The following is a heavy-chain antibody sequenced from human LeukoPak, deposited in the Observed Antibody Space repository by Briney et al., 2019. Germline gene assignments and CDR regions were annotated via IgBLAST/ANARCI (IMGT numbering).Heavy chain of an antibody. CDR2: ISYDGSNK. CDR3: ARDYPPD. V-gene: IGHV3-30*03. J-gene: IGHJ4*02. CDR1: GFTFSSYG. Sequence: PGRSLRLSCAASGFTFSSYGMPWVRQAPGKGLEWVAVISYDGSNKYYADSVKGRFTISRDNAQNTLYLQMYSLSAEDTAVYYCARDYPPDWGQGTLVTVSA.